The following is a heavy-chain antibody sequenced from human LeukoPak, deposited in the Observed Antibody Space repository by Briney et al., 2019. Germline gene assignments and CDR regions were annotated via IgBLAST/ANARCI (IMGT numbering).Heavy chain of an antibody. CDR3: ARDGGDIVVVPAADYYYYYGMDV. CDR1: GFTFSSYA. Sequence: PGRSLRPSCAASGFTFSSYAMHWVRQAPGKGLEWVAVISYDGSNKYYADSVKGRFTISRDNSKNTLYLQMNSLRAEDTAVYYCARDGGDIVVVPAADYYYYYGMDVWGQGTTVTVSS. J-gene: IGHJ6*02. CDR2: ISYDGSNK. D-gene: IGHD2-2*01. V-gene: IGHV3-30-3*01.